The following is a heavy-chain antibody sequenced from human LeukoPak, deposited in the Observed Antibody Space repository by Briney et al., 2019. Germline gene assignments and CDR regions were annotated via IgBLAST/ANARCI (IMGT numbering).Heavy chain of an antibody. D-gene: IGHD7-27*01. CDR1: GFTFSNSW. CDR3: ATHLHWAWPT. Sequence: PGGSLRLSCGTSGFTFSNSWMTSVRQTPEKGLQWVTKIKPNGIDAYYVDSVKGRFTISRENAKNSLFLQMNSLRAEDTAVAYCATHLHWAWPTWGQGTLVTVSS. CDR2: IKPNGIDA. V-gene: IGHV3-7*01. J-gene: IGHJ5*02.